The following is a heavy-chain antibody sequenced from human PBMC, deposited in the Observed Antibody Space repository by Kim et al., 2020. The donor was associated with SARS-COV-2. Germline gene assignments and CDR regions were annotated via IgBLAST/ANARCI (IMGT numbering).Heavy chain of an antibody. CDR2: INYSGRA. J-gene: IGHJ4*02. Sequence: SETLSLTCAVYSESFSGFYWTWIRQPPGKGLEWIGEINYSGRANYNPSLESRVTISADTSKNQFSLRLTSATAADTALYYCARRDMKRGIDYWGQGTLVTVSS. CDR3: ARRDMKRGIDY. D-gene: IGHD3-10*01. V-gene: IGHV4-34*01. CDR1: SESFSGFY.